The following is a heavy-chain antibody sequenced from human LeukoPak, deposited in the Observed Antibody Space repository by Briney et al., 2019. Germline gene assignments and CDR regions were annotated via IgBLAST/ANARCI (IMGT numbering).Heavy chain of an antibody. J-gene: IGHJ3*02. D-gene: IGHD3-10*02. CDR2: ISGDGGST. Sequence: TGGSLRLSCAASGFTFSSYSMHWVRQAPGKGLEWVSLISGDGGSTYYADSVKGRFTISRDNSKNSLYLQMNSLRTEDTALYYCAKVVRGVYTDVDAFDIWGQGTMVTVSS. V-gene: IGHV3-43*02. CDR1: GFTFSSYS. CDR3: AKVVRGVYTDVDAFDI.